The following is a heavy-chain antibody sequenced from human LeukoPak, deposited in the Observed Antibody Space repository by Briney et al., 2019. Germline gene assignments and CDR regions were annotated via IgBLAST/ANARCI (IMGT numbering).Heavy chain of an antibody. V-gene: IGHV1-2*04. D-gene: IGHD1-20*01. J-gene: IGHJ3*02. CDR2: VNPNNGGT. CDR1: GYTFTSYG. Sequence: GASVKVSCKASGYTFTSYGISWVRQAPGQGLEWMGWVNPNNGGTNYAQKFQGWVTMTRDTSISTAYMELSRLRSDDTAVYYCARRRLTGDAFDIWGQGTMVTVSS. CDR3: ARRRLTGDAFDI.